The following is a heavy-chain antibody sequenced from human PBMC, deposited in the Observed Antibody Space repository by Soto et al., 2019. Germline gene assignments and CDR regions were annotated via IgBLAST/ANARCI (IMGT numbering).Heavy chain of an antibody. V-gene: IGHV3-30*02. CDR1: GFTFSSYG. CDR3: AKGMEDIVVVPAAMGRVYYYGMDV. J-gene: IGHJ6*02. CDR2: IWYDGSNK. D-gene: IGHD2-2*01. Sequence: GGSLRLSCAASGFTFSSYGMHWVRQAPGKGLEWVAVIWYDGSNKYYADSVKGRFTISRDNSKNTLYLQMNSLRAEDTAVYYCAKGMEDIVVVPAAMGRVYYYGMDVWGQGTTVTVSS.